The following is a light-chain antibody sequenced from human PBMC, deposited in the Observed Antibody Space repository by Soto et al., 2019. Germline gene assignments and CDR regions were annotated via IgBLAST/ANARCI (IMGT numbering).Light chain of an antibody. Sequence: AVQMTQSPSSLTASVGDRVTITCRASQGIRNDLGWYQQKPGKAPKLLIHDASTLQSGVPSRFSGSGSGTEFSLTISSLQPEDFATYYCLQGYSFHSFGQGTKVDIK. CDR1: QGIRND. CDR2: DAS. CDR3: LQGYSFHS. J-gene: IGKJ1*01. V-gene: IGKV1-6*01.